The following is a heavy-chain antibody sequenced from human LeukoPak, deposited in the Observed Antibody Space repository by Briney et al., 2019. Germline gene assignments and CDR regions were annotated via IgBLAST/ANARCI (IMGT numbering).Heavy chain of an antibody. CDR1: GGSMTSYY. V-gene: IGHV4-59*01. CDR3: ARGNGANWFDY. CDR2: VYYSGSI. J-gene: IGHJ5*01. Sequence: SETLSLTCTVSGGSMTSYYWSWIRQPPGKGLEWIGYVYYSGSINYSPSLKSRVTISVDTSKNQFSLRLSSVTAADTAVYYCARGNGANWFDYWGQGTLVTVSS. D-gene: IGHD1-1*01.